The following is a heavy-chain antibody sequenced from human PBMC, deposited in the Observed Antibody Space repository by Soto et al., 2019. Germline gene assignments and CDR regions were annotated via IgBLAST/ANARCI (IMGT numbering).Heavy chain of an antibody. J-gene: IGHJ5*02. CDR3: SRMASFGTLNWFDP. CDR2: MNPGSGKT. Sequence: QVQLVQSGAEVKEPGASVRVSCKASGYTFINYDISWVRQATGQGLEWMGWMNPGSGKTGYANKFQGRLTMTRDASDRTANLELSSLTSEDTAVYYCSRMASFGTLNWFDPWGQGTLVTVSS. CDR1: GYTFINYD. D-gene: IGHD3-16*01. V-gene: IGHV1-8*02.